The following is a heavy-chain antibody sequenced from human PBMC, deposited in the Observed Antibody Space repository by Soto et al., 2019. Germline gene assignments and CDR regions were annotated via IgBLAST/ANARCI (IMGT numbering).Heavy chain of an antibody. CDR3: AKDGGYSSGRYGA. CDR1: GFTFDDYA. D-gene: IGHD6-19*01. J-gene: IGHJ5*02. V-gene: IGHV3-9*01. Sequence: EVQLVESGGGLVQSGRSLRLSCAASGFTFDDYAMHWVRQAPGKGLEWVSGISWNSGSIGYADSVKGRFTISRDNAKNSLDLPMNSLRAEDTALYYCAKDGGYSSGRYGAWGQGTLVTVSS. CDR2: ISWNSGSI.